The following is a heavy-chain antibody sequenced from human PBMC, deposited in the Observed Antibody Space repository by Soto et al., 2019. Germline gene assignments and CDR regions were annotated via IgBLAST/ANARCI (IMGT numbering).Heavy chain of an antibody. Sequence: SETLSLTCAVYGGSFSGYYWSWFRQPPGKGLEWIGEINHSGSTNYNPSLKSRVTISVDTSKNQFSLKLSSVTAADTAVYYCAGNYYYYGMDVWGQGTTVTVSS. CDR2: INHSGST. J-gene: IGHJ6*02. CDR3: AGNYYYYGMDV. CDR1: GGSFSGYY. V-gene: IGHV4-34*01.